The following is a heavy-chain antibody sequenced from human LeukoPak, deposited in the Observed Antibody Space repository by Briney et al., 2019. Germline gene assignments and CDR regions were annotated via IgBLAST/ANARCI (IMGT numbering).Heavy chain of an antibody. D-gene: IGHD4-23*01. CDR3: ARGPTHDYGGNFDY. CDR1: GDSISSYY. CDR2: IYYSGST. V-gene: IGHV4-59*01. Sequence: SETLSLTCTVSGDSISSYYWSWIRQPPGKVLEWIGYIYYSGSTNYNPSLKSRVTIAVDASKNQFSLKLSSVTAADTAVYYCARGPTHDYGGNFDYWGQGTLVTVSS. J-gene: IGHJ4*02.